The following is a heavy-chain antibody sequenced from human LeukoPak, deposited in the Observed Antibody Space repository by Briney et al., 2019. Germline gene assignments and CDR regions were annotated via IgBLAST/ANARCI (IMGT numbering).Heavy chain of an antibody. Sequence: SETLSLTCAVYVGSFSGYYWNWIRQPPGKGLEWIGEIDHSGSTNYNPSLKSRVTISVDTSKNQFSLKLSSVTAADTAVYYCARGPTYYDFWSGFAMDVWGQGTTVTVSS. V-gene: IGHV4-34*01. D-gene: IGHD3-3*01. J-gene: IGHJ6*02. CDR1: VGSFSGYY. CDR3: ARGPTYYDFWSGFAMDV. CDR2: IDHSGST.